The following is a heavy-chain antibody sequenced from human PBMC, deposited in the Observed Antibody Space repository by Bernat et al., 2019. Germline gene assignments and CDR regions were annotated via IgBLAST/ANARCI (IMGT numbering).Heavy chain of an antibody. CDR1: GGSFSGYY. J-gene: IGHJ5*02. D-gene: IGHD3-10*01. Sequence: QVQPQQWGAGLLKPSETLSLTCAVYGGSFSGYYWSWIRQPPGKGLEWIGEINHSGSTNYNPSLKSRVTISVDTSKNQCSLKLSSVTAADTAVYYCARVYYYGSGSYYNSERREDNWFDPWGQGTLVTVSS. CDR3: ARVYYYGSGSYYNSERREDNWFDP. V-gene: IGHV4-34*01. CDR2: INHSGST.